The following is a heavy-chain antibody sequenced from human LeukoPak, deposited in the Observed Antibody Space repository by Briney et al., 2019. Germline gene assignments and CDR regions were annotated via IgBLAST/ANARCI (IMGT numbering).Heavy chain of an antibody. J-gene: IGHJ4*02. CDR1: GGSISSYY. D-gene: IGHD6-13*01. CDR2: IYYSGST. CDR3: ARVDGSSWSYYFDY. V-gene: IGHV4-59*01. Sequence: SETLSLTCTVSGGSISSYYWSWIRQPPGKGLEWIGYIYYSGSTNYNPSLKSRVTISVDTSKNQCSLKLSSVTAADTAVYYCARVDGSSWSYYFDYWGQGTLVTVSS.